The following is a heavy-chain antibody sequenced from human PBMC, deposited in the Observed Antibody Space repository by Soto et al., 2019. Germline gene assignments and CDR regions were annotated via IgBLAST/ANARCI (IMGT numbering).Heavy chain of an antibody. CDR1: GGSISSYY. CDR2: IYYTGST. V-gene: IGHV4-59*01. J-gene: IGHJ4*02. D-gene: IGHD3-22*01. CDR3: ARVGHYYDSGGYYFPDY. Sequence: QVQLQESGPGLVKPSETLSLTCTVSGGSISSYYWSWIRQPPGKGLEWVGNIYYTGSTNYNPSLESRVTMSVDTAKNQFSLKLSSVTDADTAVYYCARVGHYYDSGGYYFPDYWGRGTLITVSS.